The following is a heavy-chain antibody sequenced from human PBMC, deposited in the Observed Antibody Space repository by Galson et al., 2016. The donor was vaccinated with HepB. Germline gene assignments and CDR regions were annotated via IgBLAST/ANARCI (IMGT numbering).Heavy chain of an antibody. D-gene: IGHD2-15*01. Sequence: SLRLSCADSGFTFENFAMHWVRQRPGRGLEWVSGITWNSGTKHYADSVQGRFTISRDNAKNSLSLQMTSLRTEDTGLYFCARDLILYLSGLSCYSNGLDAWGPGTTVVVS. CDR2: ITWNSGTK. V-gene: IGHV3-9*01. CDR1: GFTFENFA. CDR3: ARDLILYLSGLSCYSNGLDA. J-gene: IGHJ6*02.